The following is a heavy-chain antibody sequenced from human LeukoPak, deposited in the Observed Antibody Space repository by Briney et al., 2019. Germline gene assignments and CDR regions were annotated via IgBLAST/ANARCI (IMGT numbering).Heavy chain of an antibody. CDR1: GGSISSGGYS. D-gene: IGHD1-1*01. V-gene: IGHV4-30-2*01. Sequence: SQTLSLTCAVSGGSISSGGYSWSWIRQPLGKGLEWIGYIYHSGSTYYNPSLKSRVTISVDRSKNQFSLKLSSVTAADTAVYYCARDLEGGAWFDPWGQGTLVTVSS. CDR2: IYHSGST. CDR3: ARDLEGGAWFDP. J-gene: IGHJ5*02.